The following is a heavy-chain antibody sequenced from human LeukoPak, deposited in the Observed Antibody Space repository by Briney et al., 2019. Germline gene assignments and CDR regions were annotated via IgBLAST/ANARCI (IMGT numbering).Heavy chain of an antibody. Sequence: SETLSLTCSVSGDSITGYYWGWIRQPPGKGLEWIGNIYYTGNTYYNSSPKSRVTISLDTSKNQFSLKLTSVTAADTAVYFCARGGYYGSGNDFRFDPWGQGTLVTVSS. CDR2: IYYTGNT. V-gene: IGHV4-39*07. CDR3: ARGGYYGSGNDFRFDP. J-gene: IGHJ5*02. CDR1: GDSITGYY. D-gene: IGHD3-10*01.